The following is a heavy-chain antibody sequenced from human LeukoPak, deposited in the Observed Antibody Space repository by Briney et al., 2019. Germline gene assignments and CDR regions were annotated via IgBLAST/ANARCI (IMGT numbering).Heavy chain of an antibody. J-gene: IGHJ4*02. CDR3: ARAGDGYNSDY. CDR1: GGSISSHY. Sequence: SETLSLTCTVSGGSISSHYWNWIRQSPGKGLEWIGYIYYSGSTNYNPSLESRVTISIDTSKNQFSLKRSSVTAADTAVYYCARAGDGYNSDYWGQGTLVTVSS. CDR2: IYYSGST. V-gene: IGHV4-59*11. D-gene: IGHD5-24*01.